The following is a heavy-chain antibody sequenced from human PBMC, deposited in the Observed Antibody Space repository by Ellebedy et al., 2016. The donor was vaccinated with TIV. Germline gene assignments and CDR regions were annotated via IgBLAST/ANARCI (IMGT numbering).Heavy chain of an antibody. V-gene: IGHV3-23*01. J-gene: IGHJ3*02. CDR3: AKLRLRDAFDI. D-gene: IGHD6-25*01. CDR1: GFTFSSYA. Sequence: GESLKISCAASGFTFSSYAMSWVRQAPGKGLEWVSAISAGGGSTYYADSVKGRFTISRDNSKNTLYLQMNSLRAEDTAVYYCAKLRLRDAFDIWGQGTMVTVSS. CDR2: ISAGGGST.